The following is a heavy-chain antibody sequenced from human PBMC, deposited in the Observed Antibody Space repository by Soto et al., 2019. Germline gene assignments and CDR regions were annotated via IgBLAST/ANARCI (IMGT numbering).Heavy chain of an antibody. D-gene: IGHD2-15*01. CDR3: ARACSGRLPRRADYYYAMDV. Sequence: GGSLRLSCAASASTLSAYDMHWVRQPNGKGLEWVSALGAADDPYYLGSVKGRFTISRENAKNSLYLQMNNLRAGDTAVYYCARACSGRLPRRADYYYAMDVWGQGATVTV. CDR2: LGAADDP. CDR1: ASTLSAYD. V-gene: IGHV3-13*05. J-gene: IGHJ6*02.